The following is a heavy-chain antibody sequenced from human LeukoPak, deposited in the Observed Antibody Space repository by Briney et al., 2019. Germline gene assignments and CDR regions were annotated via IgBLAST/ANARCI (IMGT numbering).Heavy chain of an antibody. V-gene: IGHV3-30-3*01. Sequence: PGGSLRLSCAASGFTFSSYAMHWVRQAPGKGLEWVAVISYDGSNKYYADSVKGRFTISRDSSKNTLYLQMNSLRAEDTAVYYCARDSRDGYKPDYWGQGTLVTVSS. D-gene: IGHD5-12*01. J-gene: IGHJ4*02. CDR3: ARDSRDGYKPDY. CDR2: ISYDGSNK. CDR1: GFTFSSYA.